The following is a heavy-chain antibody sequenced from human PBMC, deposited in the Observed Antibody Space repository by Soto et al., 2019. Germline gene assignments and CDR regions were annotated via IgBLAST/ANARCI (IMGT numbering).Heavy chain of an antibody. CDR2: IGTTSSYV. CDR3: ARLMCGDCPTYYHYSMDA. CDR1: GFTFGTYT. D-gene: IGHD2-21*02. Sequence: EVQLVESGGGLVKPGGSLRLSCAASGFTFGTYTMNWVRQAPGKGLEWVSSIGTTSSYVYYADSVRARFTISRDNARVSLYLQMRSLRAEETAVYYCARLMCGDCPTYYHYSMDAWSQGVTVTVSS. V-gene: IGHV3-21*01. J-gene: IGHJ6*02.